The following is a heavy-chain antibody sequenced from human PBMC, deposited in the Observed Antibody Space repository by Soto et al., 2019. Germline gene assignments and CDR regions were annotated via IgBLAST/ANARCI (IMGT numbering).Heavy chain of an antibody. Sequence: GGSLRLSCAASGFTFSSYAMSWVRQAPGKGLEWVSAISGSGGSTYYADSVKGRFTISRDNSKNTLYLQMNSLRAEDTAVYCCAKDPHSSGWPYFDYWGQGTLVTVSS. J-gene: IGHJ4*02. D-gene: IGHD6-19*01. CDR1: GFTFSSYA. CDR2: ISGSGGST. CDR3: AKDPHSSGWPYFDY. V-gene: IGHV3-23*01.